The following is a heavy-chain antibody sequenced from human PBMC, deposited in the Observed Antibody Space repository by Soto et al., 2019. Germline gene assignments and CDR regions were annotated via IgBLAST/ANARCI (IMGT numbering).Heavy chain of an antibody. CDR3: AHRQAQGIGLAGTFDS. CDR1: GFSFSTTGVG. J-gene: IGHJ4*02. V-gene: IGHV2-5*02. CDR2: IYWDDDK. D-gene: IGHD6-19*01. Sequence: QITLKESGPTLVKPTQTLTLTCTFSGFSFSTTGVGVGWIRQPPGKALEWLALIYWDDDKRYSPSLKSRLTITKDTSKHQVVLTMTNMDPVDTATYYCAHRQAQGIGLAGTFDSWGQGTLVTVSS.